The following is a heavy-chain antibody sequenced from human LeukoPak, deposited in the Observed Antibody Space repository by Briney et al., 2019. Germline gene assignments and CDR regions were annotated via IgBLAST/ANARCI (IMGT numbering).Heavy chain of an antibody. D-gene: IGHD4-17*01. CDR2: ISSSSSYI. CDR1: GFTFSDYY. CDR3: ARDQEYDYGDYFDAFDI. Sequence: GGSLRLSCAASGFTFSDYYMSWIRQAPGKGLEWVSSISSSSSYIYYADSVKGRFTISRDNAKNSLYLQMNSLRAEDTAVYYCARDQEYDYGDYFDAFDIWGQGTMVTVSS. J-gene: IGHJ3*02. V-gene: IGHV3-11*06.